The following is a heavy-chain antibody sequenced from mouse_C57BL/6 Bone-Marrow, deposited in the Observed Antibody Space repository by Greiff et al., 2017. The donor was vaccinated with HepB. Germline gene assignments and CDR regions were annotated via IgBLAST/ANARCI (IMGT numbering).Heavy chain of an antibody. CDR3: ARGFWDGYYIDY. CDR1: GFNIKDYY. D-gene: IGHD2-3*01. Sequence: VQLQQSGAELVKPGASVKLSCTASGFNIKDYYMHWVKQRTEQGLEWIGRIDPEDGETKYAQKFQGKATITADTSSNTAYLQLSSLTSEDTAVYYCARGFWDGYYIDYWGQGTTLTVSS. J-gene: IGHJ2*01. V-gene: IGHV14-2*01. CDR2: IDPEDGET.